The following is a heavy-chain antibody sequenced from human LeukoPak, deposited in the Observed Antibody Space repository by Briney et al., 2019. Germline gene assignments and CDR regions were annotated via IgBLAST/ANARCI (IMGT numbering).Heavy chain of an antibody. Sequence: GGSLRLSCAASGFTFRNYAMSWVRQAPGKGLEWVSTISASGGSTYYADSVKGRFTISRDNSKNTLYLQMNSLRAEDTAVYYCASTGGYSYGYSFDDWGQGTPVTVSS. V-gene: IGHV3-23*01. CDR1: GFTFRNYA. J-gene: IGHJ4*01. CDR3: ASTGGYSYGYSFDD. CDR2: ISASGGST. D-gene: IGHD5-18*01.